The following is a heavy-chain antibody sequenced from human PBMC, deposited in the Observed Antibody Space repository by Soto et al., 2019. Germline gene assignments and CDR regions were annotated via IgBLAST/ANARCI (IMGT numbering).Heavy chain of an antibody. CDR1: GFTFSTYG. CDR2: ISYAGTNK. J-gene: IGHJ6*02. V-gene: IGHV3-30*18. CDR3: AKDLQSYGDYDYYCYGMDV. Sequence: QVQLVESGGGEVQPGRSLTISCAASGFTFSTYGIHWVRQTPGKGLEWVAVISYAGTNKFYSDSVKGRFTLSRDNFKNTLTLQMNSLRADDTAVYSCAKDLQSYGDYDYYCYGMDVWGLGTRVTVSS. D-gene: IGHD4-17*01.